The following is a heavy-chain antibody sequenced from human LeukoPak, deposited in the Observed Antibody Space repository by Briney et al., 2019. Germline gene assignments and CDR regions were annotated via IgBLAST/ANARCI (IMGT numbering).Heavy chain of an antibody. J-gene: IGHJ4*02. CDR3: AGGIAAAANDY. V-gene: IGHV3-11*05. D-gene: IGHD6-13*01. CDR2: ISSSSSYT. CDR1: GFTFSDYY. Sequence: GGSLRLSCAASGFTFSDYYMSWIRQAPGKGLEWVSYISSSSSYTNYADSVRGRFTISRDNAKNSLYLQMNSLRAEDTAVYYCAGGIAAAANDYWGQRTLVTVSS.